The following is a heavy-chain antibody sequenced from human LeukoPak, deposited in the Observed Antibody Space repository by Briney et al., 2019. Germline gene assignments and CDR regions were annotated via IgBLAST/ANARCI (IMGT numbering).Heavy chain of an antibody. Sequence: GGSLRLSCAASGFTFSTYAMTWVRQAPGKGLEWVSGISTSGDRTYYADSVKGRFTISRDNSKNTLYLQMNSLRAVDTAEYYCARSAVGTSCCTAVDYWGQGTLVTVSS. CDR2: ISTSGDRT. CDR3: ARSAVGTSCCTAVDY. D-gene: IGHD1-26*01. CDR1: GFTFSTYA. V-gene: IGHV3-23*01. J-gene: IGHJ4*02.